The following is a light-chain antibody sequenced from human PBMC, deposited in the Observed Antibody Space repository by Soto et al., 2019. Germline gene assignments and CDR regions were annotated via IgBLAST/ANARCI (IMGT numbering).Light chain of an antibody. CDR1: QSVSSSY. CDR2: GVS. V-gene: IGKV3-20*01. Sequence: EIVLTQSPGTLSLSPGERATLSCRASQSVSSSYIAWYQQKPGQAPRLLIYGVSSRATGIPDRFSGSGSGTDFTLTISRLEPEDFAVYYCQQYGSSSYTFGQGTKLEIK. CDR3: QQYGSSSYT. J-gene: IGKJ2*01.